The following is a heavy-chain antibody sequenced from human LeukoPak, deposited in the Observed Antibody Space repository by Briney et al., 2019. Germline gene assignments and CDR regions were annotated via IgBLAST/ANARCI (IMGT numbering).Heavy chain of an antibody. CDR2: LYYSGIT. CDR1: GVSISSDDSS. V-gene: IGHV4-30-4*07. CDR3: ARDSGTTGEVKFDP. Sequence: SETLSLTCTVSGVSISSDDSSWSWIRQPPGKGLEWIGYLYYSGITFYNPSLRSRVTISPDMSRNQFSLKLTSVTAADTAVYYCARDSGTTGEVKFDPWGQGTLVTVSS. J-gene: IGHJ5*02. D-gene: IGHD3-10*01.